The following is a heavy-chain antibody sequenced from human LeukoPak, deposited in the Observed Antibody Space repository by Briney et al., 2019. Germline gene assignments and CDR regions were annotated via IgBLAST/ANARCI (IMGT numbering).Heavy chain of an antibody. J-gene: IGHJ3*02. Sequence: PSETLSLTCTVSGGSISSYYWSWIRQPPGKGLEWIGYIYYSGSTNYNPSLKSRVTMSVDTSKNQFSPKLSSVTAADTAVYYCARTSSGSYSSAFDIWGQGTMVTVSS. D-gene: IGHD1-26*01. CDR2: IYYSGST. CDR3: ARTSSGSYSSAFDI. V-gene: IGHV4-59*12. CDR1: GGSISSYY.